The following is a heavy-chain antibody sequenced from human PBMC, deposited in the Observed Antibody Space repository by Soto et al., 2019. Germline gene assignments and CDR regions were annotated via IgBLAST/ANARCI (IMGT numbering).Heavy chain of an antibody. V-gene: IGHV4-59*08. D-gene: IGHD3-10*01. CDR3: ARLLGSGRTAVWDY. J-gene: IGHJ4*02. CDR2: IYYSGST. Sequence: SETLSLTCTVSGGSISSYYWSWIRQPPGKGLEWIGYIYYSGSTNYNPSLKSRVTISVDTSKNQFSLKLSSVTAADTAVYYCARLLGSGRTAVWDYWGQGTLVTVSS. CDR1: GGSISSYY.